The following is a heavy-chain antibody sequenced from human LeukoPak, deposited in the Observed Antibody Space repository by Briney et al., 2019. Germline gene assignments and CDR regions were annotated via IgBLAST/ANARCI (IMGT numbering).Heavy chain of an antibody. J-gene: IGHJ4*02. CDR1: GYTFTDYY. CDR2: INPNSGGT. CDR3: ARGNYYGGSPYYFDY. D-gene: IGHD4-23*01. Sequence: ASVKVSCKASGYTFTDYYVHWVRQAPGQGLEWMGWINPNSGGTRYAQKFQGRVTMTRDTSISTAYMELNRPTSDDTAIYYCARGNYYGGSPYYFDYWGQGTLVTVSS. V-gene: IGHV1-2*02.